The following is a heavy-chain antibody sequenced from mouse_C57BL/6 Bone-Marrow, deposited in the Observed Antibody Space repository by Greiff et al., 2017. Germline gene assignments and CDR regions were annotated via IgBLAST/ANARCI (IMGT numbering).Heavy chain of an antibody. D-gene: IGHD2-5*01. CDR3: AKLYYSNYADY. CDR2: LWGDGST. CDR1: GSSLTSSG. J-gene: IGHJ2*01. V-gene: IGHV2-3*01. Sequence: VQLQQSGPGLAAPSQSLSITCTVSGSSLTSSGVSWVRQPPGKGLEWLGVLWGDGSTNYPSALISRLSFSKDNSKGQSFLKLNILQTDDTATYYCAKLYYSNYADYWGQGTTLSVAS.